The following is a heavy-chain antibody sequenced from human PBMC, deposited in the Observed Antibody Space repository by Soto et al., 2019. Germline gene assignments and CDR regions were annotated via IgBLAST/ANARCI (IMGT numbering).Heavy chain of an antibody. D-gene: IGHD3-10*01. CDR3: ARQTMVRGVIIGDDAFDI. CDR1: GYSFTSYW. J-gene: IGHJ3*02. Sequence: GESLKISCNGSGYSFTSYWIGWVCQMPGKGLEWMGIIYPGDSDTRYSPSFQGQVTISADKSISTAYLQWSSLKASDTAMYYCARQTMVRGVIIGDDAFDIWGQGTMVTVSS. V-gene: IGHV5-51*01. CDR2: IYPGDSDT.